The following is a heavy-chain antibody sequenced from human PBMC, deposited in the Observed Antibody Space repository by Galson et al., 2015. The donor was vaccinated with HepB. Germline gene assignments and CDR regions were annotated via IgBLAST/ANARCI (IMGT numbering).Heavy chain of an antibody. CDR3: ARGIVFGVVIADPNFDY. Sequence: QSGAEVKKPGESLKISCKGSGYSFTSYWVGWVRQMPGKGLEWMGIIYPGDSDTRYSPSFQGQVTMTRNTSISTAYMELSSLRSEDTAVYYCARGIVFGVVIADPNFDYWGQGTLVTVSS. V-gene: IGHV5-51*01. CDR1: GYSFTSYW. J-gene: IGHJ4*02. CDR2: IYPGDSDT. D-gene: IGHD3-3*01.